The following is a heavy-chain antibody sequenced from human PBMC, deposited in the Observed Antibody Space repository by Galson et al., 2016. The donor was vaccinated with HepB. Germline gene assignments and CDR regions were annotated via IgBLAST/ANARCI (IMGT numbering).Heavy chain of an antibody. Sequence: SLRLSCAVSGFTFSNFGMHWVRQAPGKGLEWVADINHDGSEIYYVDSVKGRFTISRDNAKNTLHLQMNSLRVEDTAVYYCARDLSSSSTRGWFDPWGQGTLVTVSS. D-gene: IGHD6-6*01. CDR3: ARDLSSSSTRGWFDP. CDR1: GFTFSNFG. CDR2: INHDGSEI. J-gene: IGHJ5*02. V-gene: IGHV3-7*03.